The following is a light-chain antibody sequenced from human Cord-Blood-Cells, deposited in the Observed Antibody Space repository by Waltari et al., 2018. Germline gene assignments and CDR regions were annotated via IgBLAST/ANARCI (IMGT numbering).Light chain of an antibody. CDR2: EDK. CDR1: SGSIASNY. CDR3: QSYDSSIRV. Sequence: NFMLTQPHSVSESPGKTVTISCTRSSGSIASNYVQWYQQRPGSSPTTVIYEDKQRPSGVPDRFSGSIDSSSNSASLTISGLKTEDEADYYCQSYDSSIRVFGGGTKLTVL. J-gene: IGLJ2*01. V-gene: IGLV6-57*01.